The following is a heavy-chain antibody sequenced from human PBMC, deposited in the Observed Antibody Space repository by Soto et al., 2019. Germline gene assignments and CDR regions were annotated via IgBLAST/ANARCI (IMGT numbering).Heavy chain of an antibody. CDR1: GFTFDDYG. J-gene: IGHJ6*03. D-gene: IGHD1-1*01. V-gene: IGHV3-20*01. Sequence: GGSLRLSCAASGFTFDDYGMSWVRQAPGKGLEWVSGINWNGGSTGYADSVKGRFTISRDNAKNSLYLQMNSLRAEDTALYHCARHAGTTFHYYYMDVWGKGTTVTVSS. CDR3: ARHAGTTFHYYYMDV. CDR2: INWNGGST.